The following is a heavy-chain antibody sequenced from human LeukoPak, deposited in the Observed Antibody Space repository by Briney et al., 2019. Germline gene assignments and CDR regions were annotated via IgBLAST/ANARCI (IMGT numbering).Heavy chain of an antibody. CDR2: ISSSGSTI. CDR1: GFTFRDYY. V-gene: IGHV3-11*01. Sequence: GGSLRLSCAASGFTFRDYYMTWIRQAPGKGLEWVSYISSSGSTIYYADSVKGRFTISRDNAKNSLYLQMNSLRAEDTALYYCAKDIGSVRGVIQIYYYYGMDVWGQGTTVTVSS. J-gene: IGHJ6*02. D-gene: IGHD3-10*02. CDR3: AKDIGSVRGVIQIYYYYGMDV.